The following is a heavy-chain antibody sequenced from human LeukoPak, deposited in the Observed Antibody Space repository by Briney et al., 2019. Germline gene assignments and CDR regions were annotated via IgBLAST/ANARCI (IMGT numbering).Heavy chain of an antibody. CDR3: ARAIAAAFDP. CDR2: IYYSGST. D-gene: IGHD6-13*01. J-gene: IGHJ5*02. V-gene: IGHV4-59*11. CDR1: GGSISSHY. Sequence: SETLSLTCTVSGGSISSHYWSWIRQPPGKGLEWIGYIYYSGSTNYNPSLKSRATISVDTSKNQFSLKLSSVTAADTAVYYCARAIAAAFDPWGQGTLVTVSS.